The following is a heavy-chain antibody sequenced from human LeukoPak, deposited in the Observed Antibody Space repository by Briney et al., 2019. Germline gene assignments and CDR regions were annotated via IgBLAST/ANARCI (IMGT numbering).Heavy chain of an antibody. CDR2: ISYDGSNK. Sequence: GGSLRLSCAASGFTFSSYAMHWVRQAPGKGLEWVAVISYDGSNKYYADSVKGRFTISRDNSKNAVYLQMNSLRHEDTALYFCARAHTWIQLWSGDWGQGTRVTVSS. CDR3: ARAHTWIQLWSGD. D-gene: IGHD5-18*01. J-gene: IGHJ4*02. V-gene: IGHV3-30-3*01. CDR1: GFTFSSYA.